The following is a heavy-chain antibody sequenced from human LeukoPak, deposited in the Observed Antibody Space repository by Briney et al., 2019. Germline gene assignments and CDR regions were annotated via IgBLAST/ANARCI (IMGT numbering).Heavy chain of an antibody. CDR3: AKGVSSSWSNDAFDI. Sequence: GRSLRLSCVASGFTFSRHDMNWVRQAPGKGLEWVADISYDGSNKYYADSVKGRFTISRDNSKNTLYLQMNSLRTEDTAVYYCAKGVSSSWSNDAFDIWGQGTMVTVSS. D-gene: IGHD6-13*01. CDR1: GFTFSRHD. CDR2: ISYDGSNK. V-gene: IGHV3-30*18. J-gene: IGHJ3*02.